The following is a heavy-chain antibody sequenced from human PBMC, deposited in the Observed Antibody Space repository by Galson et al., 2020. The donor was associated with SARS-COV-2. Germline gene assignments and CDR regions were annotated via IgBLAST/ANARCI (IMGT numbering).Heavy chain of an antibody. Sequence: ESGPTLVKPTQTLTLTCFFSGFSLSTDGVGVGWIRQPPGKALEWLALIYWDDDERYSPSLKSRLTVTKDTSKNQVVLTLTNMDPVDTATYYCAHTRSEYDSGSYHLAHFDPWGQGALVSVSS. J-gene: IGHJ5*02. CDR3: AHTRSEYDSGSYHLAHFDP. D-gene: IGHD3-10*01. CDR1: GFSLSTDGVG. V-gene: IGHV2-5*02. CDR2: IYWDDDE.